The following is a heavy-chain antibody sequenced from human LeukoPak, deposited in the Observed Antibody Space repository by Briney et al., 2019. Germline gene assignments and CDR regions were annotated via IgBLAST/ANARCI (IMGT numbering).Heavy chain of an antibody. Sequence: GGSLRLSCAASGFTFSSYAMSWVRQAPGKGLEGVSAISGSGGSTYYADSVKGRFTISRDNSKNTLSLQMNSLRAEDTAIYYCAKAARLLSDYYYYMDVWGKGTTVTVSS. CDR2: ISGSGGST. J-gene: IGHJ6*03. CDR1: GFTFSSYA. V-gene: IGHV3-23*01. CDR3: AKAARLLSDYYYYMDV. D-gene: IGHD2-2*01.